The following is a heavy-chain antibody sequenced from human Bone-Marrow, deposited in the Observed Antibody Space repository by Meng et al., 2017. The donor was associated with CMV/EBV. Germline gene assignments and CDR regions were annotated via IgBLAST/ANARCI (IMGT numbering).Heavy chain of an antibody. J-gene: IGHJ6*02. V-gene: IGHV1-2*02. CDR3: ARDLWELLPTDGMDV. Sequence: ASVKVSCKASGYTFTGYYMHWVRQAPGQGLEWMGWINPNSGGTNYAQKFQGRVTMTRDTSISTAYMELSRLRSDDTAVYYCARDLWELLPTDGMDVWDQGTTVTFSS. D-gene: IGHD1-26*01. CDR2: INPNSGGT. CDR1: GYTFTGYY.